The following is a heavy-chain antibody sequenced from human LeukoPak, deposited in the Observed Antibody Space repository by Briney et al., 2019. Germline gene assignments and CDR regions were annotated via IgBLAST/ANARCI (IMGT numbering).Heavy chain of an antibody. CDR1: GFTFSNYA. V-gene: IGHV3-23*01. CDR3: AYDGCLLWTIASCHNDLDY. D-gene: IGHD2-2*02. J-gene: IGHJ4*02. Sequence: GGSLRLSCAASGFTFSNYAMSWVRQAPGKGLEWVSGISGSGGSTYYGDSVKGRFTTSRDNSKNMLFLQMNSLIAADTAVYYCAYDGCLLWTIASCHNDLDYWGQGTLVTVSS. CDR2: ISGSGGST.